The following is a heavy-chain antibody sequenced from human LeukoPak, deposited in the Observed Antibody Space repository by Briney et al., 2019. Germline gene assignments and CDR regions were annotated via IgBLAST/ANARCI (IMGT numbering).Heavy chain of an antibody. CDR2: INPNSGGT. CDR3: ASQSRLYCSGGSCYSDDAFDI. J-gene: IGHJ3*02. CDR1: GYTFTGYY. V-gene: IGHV1-2*02. Sequence: ASVKVSCKASGYTFTGYYMHWVRQAPGQGLEWMGWINPNSGGTNYAQKFQGRVTMTGDTSISTAYMELSRLRSDDTAVYYCASQSRLYCSGGSCYSDDAFDIWGQGTMVTVSS. D-gene: IGHD2-15*01.